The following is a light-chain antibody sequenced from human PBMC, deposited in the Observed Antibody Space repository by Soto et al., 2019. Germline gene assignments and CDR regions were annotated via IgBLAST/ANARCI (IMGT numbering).Light chain of an antibody. J-gene: IGLJ1*01. Sequence: QSVLTQPPSVSGAPGQRVTVSCTGTSSDIGAGYEVHWYHQLPGTAPKLLVSGNGNRPSGVPDRLSASKSGTSASLAITGLQAEDEGHYFYQSYEKRVTAYVFGSGTKVTVL. CDR3: QSYEKRVTAYV. V-gene: IGLV1-40*01. CDR1: SSDIGAGYE. CDR2: GNG.